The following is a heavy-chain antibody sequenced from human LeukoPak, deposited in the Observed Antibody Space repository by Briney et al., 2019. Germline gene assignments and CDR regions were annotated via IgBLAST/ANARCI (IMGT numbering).Heavy chain of an antibody. Sequence: ASVKVSCKASGYTFTSYDINWVRQATGQGLEWMGWMNPNSGNTGYAQKFQGRVTITRNTSISTAYMELSSLRSEDTAVYYCARVTAAAGDWYYYYMDVWGKGTTVTVPS. CDR1: GYTFTSYD. CDR2: MNPNSGNT. D-gene: IGHD6-13*01. CDR3: ARVTAAAGDWYYYYMDV. V-gene: IGHV1-8*03. J-gene: IGHJ6*03.